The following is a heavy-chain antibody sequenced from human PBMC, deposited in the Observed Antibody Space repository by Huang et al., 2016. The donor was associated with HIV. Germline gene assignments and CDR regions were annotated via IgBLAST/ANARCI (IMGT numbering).Heavy chain of an antibody. Sequence: QVQLQESGPGLVKPSETLSLTCTVSGGSVSSGSYYWSWIRQPPGKGLEWIGYIYYRGSTNYNPFLKSRVTIAVDTSKNQFSLKLGSVTAADTAVYYCARVDLLLGKYGDYEENAFDIWCQGTMVTVSS. J-gene: IGHJ3*02. D-gene: IGHD4-17*01. V-gene: IGHV4-61*01. CDR2: IYYRGST. CDR3: ARVDLLLGKYGDYEENAFDI. CDR1: GGSVSSGSYY.